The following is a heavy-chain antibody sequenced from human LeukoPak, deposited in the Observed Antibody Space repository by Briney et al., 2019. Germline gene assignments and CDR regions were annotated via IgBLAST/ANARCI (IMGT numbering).Heavy chain of an antibody. V-gene: IGHV3-48*01. J-gene: IGHJ4*02. CDR2: ISSSSTI. CDR1: GFTFSSYS. D-gene: IGHD1-26*01. CDR3: ARIYSGSYYPSIFDY. Sequence: GRSLRLSCAASGFTFSSYSMNSVRQAPGQGLACVSYISSSSTIYYADSVKGRFTISRGNAKNSLYLQMTSLRAEDTAVYYCARIYSGSYYPSIFDYWGQGTLVTVSS.